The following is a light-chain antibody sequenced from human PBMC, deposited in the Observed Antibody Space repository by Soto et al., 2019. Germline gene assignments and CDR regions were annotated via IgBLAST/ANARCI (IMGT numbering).Light chain of an antibody. V-gene: IGKV3-20*01. CDR1: QSVSSNY. Sequence: DIVLTQSPGTLSLSPGERATLSCRASQSVSSNYLAWYQHSAGQAPRLLIYGASTRATGIPDRFSGSGSGTDFTLTISRLEPEYFALYYCQQYGSSPALTLGGGTKVEIK. J-gene: IGKJ4*01. CDR3: QQYGSSPALT. CDR2: GAS.